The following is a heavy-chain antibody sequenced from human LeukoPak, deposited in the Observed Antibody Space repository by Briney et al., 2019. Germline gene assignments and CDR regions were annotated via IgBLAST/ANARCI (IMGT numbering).Heavy chain of an antibody. J-gene: IGHJ6*03. V-gene: IGHV3-23*01. CDR2: ISGSGGST. D-gene: IGHD4-17*01. CDR1: GFTFSSYE. Sequence: HTGGSLRLSCAASGFTFSSYEMNWVRQAPGKGLEWVSAISGSGGSTYYADSVKGRFTISRDNSKNTLYLQMNRPRAEDTAVYYCARVASYGDHANYYYYYMDVWGKGTTVTISS. CDR3: ARVASYGDHANYYYYYMDV.